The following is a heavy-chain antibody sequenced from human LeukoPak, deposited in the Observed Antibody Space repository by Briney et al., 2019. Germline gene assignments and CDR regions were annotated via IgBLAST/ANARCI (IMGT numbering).Heavy chain of an antibody. CDR1: GFTFSSYA. CDR3: AREWDFGVVISFDY. D-gene: IGHD3-3*01. V-gene: IGHV3-30-3*01. J-gene: IGHJ4*02. Sequence: GRSLRLSCAASGFTFSSYAMHWVRQAPGKGLEWVAVISYDGSNKYYADSVKGRFTISRDNSKNTLYLQMNSLRAEDTAVYYCAREWDFGVVISFDYWGQGTLVTVSS. CDR2: ISYDGSNK.